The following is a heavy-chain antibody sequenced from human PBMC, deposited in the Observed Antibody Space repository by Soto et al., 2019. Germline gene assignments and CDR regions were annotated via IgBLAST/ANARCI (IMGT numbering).Heavy chain of an antibody. CDR2: IIPIFGTA. Sequence: PRPPVKVSCKASGGTFSSYAISWVRQAPGQGLEWMGGIIPIFGTANYAQKFQGRVTITADESTSTAYMELSSLRSEDTAVYYCARGSGKELRYFDWLLPPYYYYGMDVWGQGTTVTVSS. D-gene: IGHD3-9*01. CDR3: ARGSGKELRYFDWLLPPYYYYGMDV. J-gene: IGHJ6*02. V-gene: IGHV1-69*13. CDR1: GGTFSSYA.